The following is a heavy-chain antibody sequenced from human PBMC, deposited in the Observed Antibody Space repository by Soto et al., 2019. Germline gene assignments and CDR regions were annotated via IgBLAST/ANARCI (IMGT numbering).Heavy chain of an antibody. Sequence: QPGGSLSLPCAASGFTFSSYAMRWVRQAPGKGLEWVSAISGSGGSTYYADSVKGRFTISRDNSKNTLYPQMNSLRAEDTAVYYCAKELAVAGSFYWGQGTLVTVSS. V-gene: IGHV3-23*01. CDR3: AKELAVAGSFY. D-gene: IGHD6-19*01. CDR1: GFTFSSYA. J-gene: IGHJ4*02. CDR2: ISGSGGST.